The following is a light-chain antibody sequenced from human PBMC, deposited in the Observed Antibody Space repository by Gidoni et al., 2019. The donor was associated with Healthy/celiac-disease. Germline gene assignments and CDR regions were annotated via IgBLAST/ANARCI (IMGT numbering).Light chain of an antibody. V-gene: IGKV3-20*01. Sequence: EIVFTQSPGTLSLSPGERATLSYRASQSVSSSYLAWYQQKPGQAPRLLIYGASSRATGIPDRFSGSGSGTDFTLTISRLEPEDFAVYYCQQYGSSPLTFGQGTRLEIK. CDR2: GAS. J-gene: IGKJ5*01. CDR1: QSVSSSY. CDR3: QQYGSSPLT.